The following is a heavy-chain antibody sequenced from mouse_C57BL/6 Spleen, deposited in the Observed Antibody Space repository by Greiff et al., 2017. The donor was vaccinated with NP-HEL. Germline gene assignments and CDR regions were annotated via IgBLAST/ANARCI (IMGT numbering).Heavy chain of an antibody. CDR1: GYAFSSYW. Sequence: VQLQQSGAELVKPGASVKISCKASGYAFSSYWMNWVKQRPGKGLEWIGQIYPGDGDTNYNGKFKGKATLTADKSSSTAYMQLSSLTSEDSAVYFCARSYYCGSSPYYFDYWGQGTTLTVSS. J-gene: IGHJ2*01. V-gene: IGHV1-80*01. CDR3: ARSYYCGSSPYYFDY. CDR2: IYPGDGDT. D-gene: IGHD1-1*01.